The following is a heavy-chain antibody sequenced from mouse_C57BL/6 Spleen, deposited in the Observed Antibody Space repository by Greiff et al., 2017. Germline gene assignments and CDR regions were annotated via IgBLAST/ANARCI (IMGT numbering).Heavy chain of an antibody. V-gene: IGHV7-3*01. Sequence: EVKLQESGGGLVQPGGSLSLSCAASGFTFTDYYMSWVRQPPGKALEWLGFIRNKANGYTTEYSASVKGRFTISRDNSQSILYLQMNALRAEDSATYYCARYKDGSSYDYFDYWGQGTTRTVSS. CDR1: GFTFTDYY. J-gene: IGHJ2*01. CDR3: ARYKDGSSYDYFDY. D-gene: IGHD1-1*01. CDR2: IRNKANGYTT.